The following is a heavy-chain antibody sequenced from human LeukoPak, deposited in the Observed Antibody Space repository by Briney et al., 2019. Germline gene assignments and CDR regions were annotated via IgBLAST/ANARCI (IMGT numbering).Heavy chain of an antibody. CDR1: GYTFTSYG. D-gene: IGHD3-16*01. Sequence: ASVKVSCKASGYTFTSYGIGWVRQAPGQGLEWMGWISAYNGNTNYAQNLQGRLTMTTDTSTSTAYMELRSLRSDDTAVYYCARDGQFGGAPRYWGQGTLVTVSS. CDR2: ISAYNGNT. CDR3: ARDGQFGGAPRY. J-gene: IGHJ4*02. V-gene: IGHV1-18*01.